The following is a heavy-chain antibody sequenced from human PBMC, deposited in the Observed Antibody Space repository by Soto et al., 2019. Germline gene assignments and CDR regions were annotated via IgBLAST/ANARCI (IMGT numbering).Heavy chain of an antibody. V-gene: IGHV4-38-2*02. D-gene: IGHD6-19*01. Sequence: GPGSPSETLSLTCTVSGYSISSGSYWGWIRQPPGKGPEWIASIYHGGTTFYNPSLKSRVTVSVDKSNNQFSLKLRSVTAADTAVYYCAKAHAMVVAGRTFDYWGHGTLVTVSS. CDR2: IYHGGTT. J-gene: IGHJ4*01. CDR1: GYSISSGSY. CDR3: AKAHAMVVAGRTFDY.